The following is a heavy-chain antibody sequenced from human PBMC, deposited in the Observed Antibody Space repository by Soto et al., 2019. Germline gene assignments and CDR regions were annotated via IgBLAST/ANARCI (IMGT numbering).Heavy chain of an antibody. V-gene: IGHV3-48*01. CDR3: ARGPLSGDYYYYYMDV. J-gene: IGHJ6*03. Sequence: GGSLRLSCAASGFTFSSYSMNWVRQAPGKGLEWVSYISSSSSTIYYADSVKGRFTISRDNAKNSLYLQMNSLRAEDTAVYYCARGPLSGDYYYYYMDVWGKGTTVTVSS. CDR2: ISSSSSTI. D-gene: IGHD4-17*01. CDR1: GFTFSSYS.